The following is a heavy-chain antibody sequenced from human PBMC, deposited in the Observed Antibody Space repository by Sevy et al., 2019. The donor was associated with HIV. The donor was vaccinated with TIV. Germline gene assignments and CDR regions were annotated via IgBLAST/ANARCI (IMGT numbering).Heavy chain of an antibody. V-gene: IGHV3-48*03. CDR1: GFTFSSYE. D-gene: IGHD6-19*01. CDR2: ISSNGSTI. Sequence: GGSLRLSCAASGFTFSSYEMNWVRQAPGKGLEWVSYISSNGSTIYYADSVKGRFTISRDNAKNSLYLQMNSLRAEDTDVYYCARAPRSGWFDPWGQGTLVTVSS. J-gene: IGHJ5*02. CDR3: ARAPRSGWFDP.